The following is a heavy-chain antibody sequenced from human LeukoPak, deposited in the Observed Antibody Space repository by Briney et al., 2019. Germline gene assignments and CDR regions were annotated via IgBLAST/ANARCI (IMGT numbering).Heavy chain of an antibody. V-gene: IGHV4-31*03. D-gene: IGHD1-26*01. J-gene: IGHJ5*02. CDR2: IYYSGST. CDR1: GGSISSGGYY. CDR3: TRHLPGATWFDL. Sequence: SQTLSLTCTVSGGSISSGGYYWSWVRQHPGKGLEWIGYIYYSGSTYYNPSLKSRVTMSIDTSKNQFSLRLSSVTAADTAVYYCTRHLPGATWFDLWGQGILVTVTS.